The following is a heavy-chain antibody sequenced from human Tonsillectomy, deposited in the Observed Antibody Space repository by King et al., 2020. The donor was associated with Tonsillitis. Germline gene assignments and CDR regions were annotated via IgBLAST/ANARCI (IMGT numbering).Heavy chain of an antibody. Sequence: QLVQSGAEVKNPGESLKISCKGSGYSFTSYWIGWVRQMPGKGLEWMGIIYPGDSDTRYSPSFQGQVTISADKSISTAYLQWSSLKASDTAMYYCARLGTTYYYDSSGFSYYFDYWGQGTLVTVSS. CDR2: IYPGDSDT. J-gene: IGHJ4*02. CDR3: ARLGTTYYYDSSGFSYYFDY. D-gene: IGHD3-22*01. CDR1: GYSFTSYW. V-gene: IGHV5-51*01.